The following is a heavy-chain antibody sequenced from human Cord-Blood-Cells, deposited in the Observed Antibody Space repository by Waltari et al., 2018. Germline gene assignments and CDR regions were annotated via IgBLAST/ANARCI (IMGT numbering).Heavy chain of an antibody. Sequence: QVQLVESGGGVVQPGRSLRLSCAASGFTFSSYAMHWVRQAPGKGLEGVAVISYDGRNKYYADSVKGRFTISRDNSKNTLYLQMNSLRAEDTAVYYCARDYDFWSGYLDYWGQGTLVTVSS. CDR1: GFTFSSYA. CDR3: ARDYDFWSGYLDY. V-gene: IGHV3-30*04. J-gene: IGHJ4*02. CDR2: ISYDGRNK. D-gene: IGHD3-3*01.